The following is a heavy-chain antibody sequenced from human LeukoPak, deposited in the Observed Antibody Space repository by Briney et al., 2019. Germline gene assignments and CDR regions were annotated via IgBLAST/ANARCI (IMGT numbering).Heavy chain of an antibody. CDR3: ASNWGSYPDC. CDR2: IKEDGSEK. D-gene: IGHD1-26*01. J-gene: IGHJ4*02. CDR1: GFTFSNYW. V-gene: IGHV3-7*01. Sequence: GGSLRLSCAASGFTFSNYWMTWVRLAPGKGLEWVANIKEDGSEKYYVDSVKGRFSISRDNAKNSLYLQMNSLRADDTALYYCASNWGSYPDCWGQGALVTVSS.